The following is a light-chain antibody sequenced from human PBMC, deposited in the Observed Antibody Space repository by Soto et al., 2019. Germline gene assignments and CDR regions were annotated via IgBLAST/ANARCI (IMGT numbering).Light chain of an antibody. CDR2: DAS. CDR1: QSVSSY. V-gene: IGKV3-11*01. CDR3: QRRSNWPTIT. Sequence: EIVLTQSPATLSLSPGERATLSCRASQSVSSYLAWYQLKPGQAPRLLIYDASNRATGIPARFSGSGSGTDFTLTFSSLEPEDFAVYYCQRRSNWPTITFGQGTRLEIK. J-gene: IGKJ5*01.